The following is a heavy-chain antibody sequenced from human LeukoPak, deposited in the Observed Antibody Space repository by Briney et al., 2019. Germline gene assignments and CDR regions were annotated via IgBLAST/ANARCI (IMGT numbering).Heavy chain of an antibody. Sequence: GGSLRLSCAASGFAFSSSAMNWVRQAPGKGLEWVSAISGSGDSTYYANSVKGRFTISRDNSKNTLYVQMSSLRAEDTAVYYCAKGTYSHGHGSASDYWGQGTLVTVSS. J-gene: IGHJ4*02. V-gene: IGHV3-23*01. CDR3: AKGTYSHGHGSASDY. D-gene: IGHD5-18*01. CDR2: ISGSGDST. CDR1: GFAFSSSA.